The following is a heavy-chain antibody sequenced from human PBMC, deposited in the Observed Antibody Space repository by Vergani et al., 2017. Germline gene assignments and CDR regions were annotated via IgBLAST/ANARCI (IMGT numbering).Heavy chain of an antibody. D-gene: IGHD4-17*01. J-gene: IGHJ4*02. Sequence: EVQLVESGGGLVQPGGSLRLSCAASGFTVSSNYMSWVRQAPGKGLEWVSVIYSGGSTYYADSVKGRFTISRDNSKNTLYLQMNSLRAEDTAVYYCAREGDYGDYVFDDWRQGTLVTVSS. CDR3: AREGDYGDYVFDD. CDR2: IYSGGST. V-gene: IGHV3-66*02. CDR1: GFTVSSNY.